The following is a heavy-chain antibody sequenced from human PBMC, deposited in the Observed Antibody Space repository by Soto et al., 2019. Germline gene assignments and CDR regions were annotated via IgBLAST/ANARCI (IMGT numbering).Heavy chain of an antibody. CDR3: SRGTSIPASGDY. V-gene: IGHV1-18*01. CDR1: GYTFTNYG. J-gene: IGHJ4*01. Sequence: QVPLVQSGAEVKKPGASVKVSCKASGYTFTNYGINWVRQAPGQGLEWLGWVSAYNGEKRYAQRVQARVIMTTDTSTTTAYMELRSLRSDDTAVYYCSRGTSIPASGDYWGQGTQVTVSS. CDR2: VSAYNGEK. D-gene: IGHD6-6*01.